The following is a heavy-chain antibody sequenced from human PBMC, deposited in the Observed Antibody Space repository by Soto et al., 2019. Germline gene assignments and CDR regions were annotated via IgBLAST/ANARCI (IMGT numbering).Heavy chain of an antibody. CDR3: AIRWQRTYYFDY. CDR2: INPSGGST. V-gene: IGHV1-46*01. D-gene: IGHD4-17*01. CDR1: GYTFTTYG. Sequence: GASVKVSCKASGYTFTTYGISWVRQAPGQGLEWMGIINPSGGSTSYAQKFQGRVTMPRDTSTSTVYMELSSLRSEDTAVYYCAIRWQRTYYFDYWCQGTLVTVSS. J-gene: IGHJ4*02.